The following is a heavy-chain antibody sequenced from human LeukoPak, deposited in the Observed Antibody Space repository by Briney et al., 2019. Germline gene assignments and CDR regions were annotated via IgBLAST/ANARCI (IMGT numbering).Heavy chain of an antibody. J-gene: IGHJ4*02. V-gene: IGHV3-53*01. Sequence: GGSLRLSCAASGFTFSSNYMSWVRQGPGKGLECVSVISNDGDTYYSDSVKGRFTISRDTSKNTVSLQMNSLRAEDTAVYYCAGGKTTGGWYEFDYWGQGTLVTVSS. CDR2: ISNDGDT. CDR3: AGGKTTGGWYEFDY. CDR1: GFTFSSNY. D-gene: IGHD6-19*01.